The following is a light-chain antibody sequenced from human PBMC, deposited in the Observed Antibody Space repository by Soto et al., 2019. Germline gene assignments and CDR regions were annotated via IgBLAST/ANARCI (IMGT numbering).Light chain of an antibody. CDR2: AAS. J-gene: IGKJ1*01. Sequence: EIVLTQSPGTLSLSPGERATLSCRASQSISRNLAWYQQKPGQAPRLLIYAASTRATGLPARFSGSGSGTEFTLTISRLQSEDFAVYSCQQYNNWPLTFGQGTKVDI. CDR3: QQYNNWPLT. CDR1: QSISRN. V-gene: IGKV3-15*01.